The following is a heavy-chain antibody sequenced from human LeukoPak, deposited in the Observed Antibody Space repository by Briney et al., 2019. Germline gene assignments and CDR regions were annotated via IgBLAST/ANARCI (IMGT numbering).Heavy chain of an antibody. CDR1: GGSISSSSYY. CDR2: IYYSGST. J-gene: IGHJ6*02. V-gene: IGHV4-39*01. Sequence: SETLSLTCTVSGGSISSSSYYWGWIRQPPGKGLEWIGSIYYSGSTYYNPSLKSRVTISVDTSKNQFSLKLSSVTAADTAVYYCARLPGVGYYYGMDVWGQGTTVTVSS. CDR3: ARLPGVGYYYGMDV.